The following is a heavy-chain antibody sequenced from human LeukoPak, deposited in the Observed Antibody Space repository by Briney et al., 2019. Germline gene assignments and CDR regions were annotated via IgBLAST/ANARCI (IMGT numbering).Heavy chain of an antibody. V-gene: IGHV1-2*02. CDR1: GYTFTGYY. D-gene: IGHD3-22*01. CDR3: ARGKDYYDDGGNYFDY. CDR2: INSNSGGT. Sequence: ASVKVSCKASGYTFTGYYMHWVRQAPGQGLEWMGWINSNSGGTNYAQKFQGRVTMTRDTSISTAYMELSRLRSDDTAVYYCARGKDYYDDGGNYFDYWGQGTLVTVSS. J-gene: IGHJ4*02.